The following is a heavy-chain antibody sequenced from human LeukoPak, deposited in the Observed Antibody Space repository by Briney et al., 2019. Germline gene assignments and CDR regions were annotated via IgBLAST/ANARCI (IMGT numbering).Heavy chain of an antibody. J-gene: IGHJ6*03. V-gene: IGHV3-9*01. CDR1: GFTFDEHA. CDR2: ISWNSGSI. CDR3: VKGHCSSRSCFPNYYYYMGV. Sequence: PGGSLRLSCAGSGFTFDEHAMHWVRQAPGKGLEWVSGISWNSGSIAYADSVKGRFTISRDNAKNLLFLQMSSLRAADTALYYCVKGHCSSRSCFPNYYYYMGVWGTGTTVTVSS. D-gene: IGHD2-2*01.